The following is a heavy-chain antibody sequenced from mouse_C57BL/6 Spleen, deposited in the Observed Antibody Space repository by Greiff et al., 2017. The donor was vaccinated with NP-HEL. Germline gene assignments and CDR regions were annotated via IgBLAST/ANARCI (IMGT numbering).Heavy chain of an antibody. D-gene: IGHD2-2*01. CDR3: ALGSYGYDVGFAY. J-gene: IGHJ3*01. CDR1: GYTFTTYP. Sequence: QVQLKQSGAELVKPGASVKMSCKASGYTFTTYPIEWMKQNHGKSLEWIGNFHPYNDDTKYNEKFKGKATLTVEKSSSTVYLELSRLTSDDSAVYYCALGSYGYDVGFAYWGQGTLVTVSA. V-gene: IGHV1-47*01. CDR2: FHPYNDDT.